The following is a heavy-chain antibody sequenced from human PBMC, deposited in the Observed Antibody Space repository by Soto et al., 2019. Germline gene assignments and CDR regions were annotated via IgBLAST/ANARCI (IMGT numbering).Heavy chain of an antibody. CDR2: IIPIAAIA. J-gene: IGHJ5*02. CDR1: GGTFSRYT. D-gene: IGHD3-10*01. V-gene: IGHV1-69*02. Sequence: QVQLVQSGAEVKKPGSPVKVSCKASGGTFSRYTINWVRQAPGQGLEWMGRIIPIAAIANYTQKFQGRVTFTVDKSSTTAYMELSSLRSDDTAVYYCARGSTIVRGAPSWFDPWGQGTLVTVSS. CDR3: ARGSTIVRGAPSWFDP.